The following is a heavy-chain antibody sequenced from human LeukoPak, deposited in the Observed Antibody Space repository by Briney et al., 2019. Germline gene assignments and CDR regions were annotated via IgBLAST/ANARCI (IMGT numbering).Heavy chain of an antibody. V-gene: IGHV3-23*01. CDR2: FGSGGNT. CDR3: AKRGIRGTYYFAS. J-gene: IGHJ4*02. Sequence: PGGSLRLSCTASGFTFSNYGMTWVRLAPGKGLEWVSTFGSGGNTYYADSVKGRFTISKDTSKNTLFLQMNTLRVEDTAMYYCAKRGIRGTYYFASWGQGTLVTVSS. D-gene: IGHD1-26*01. CDR1: GFTFSNYG.